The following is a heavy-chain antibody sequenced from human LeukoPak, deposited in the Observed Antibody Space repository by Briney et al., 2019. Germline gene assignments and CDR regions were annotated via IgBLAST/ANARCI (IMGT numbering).Heavy chain of an antibody. V-gene: IGHV3-21*01. D-gene: IGHD2-2*01. CDR2: ISSSSGYI. J-gene: IGHJ4*02. Sequence: GGSLRLSCAASGFTFSGYSMNWVRQAPGKGLEWVSSISSSSGYIYYADSVKGRFTISRDNAKNSLYLQMNSLRAEDTAVYYCASCRSSSTEYWGQGTLVTVSS. CDR1: GFTFSGYS. CDR3: ASCRSSSTEY.